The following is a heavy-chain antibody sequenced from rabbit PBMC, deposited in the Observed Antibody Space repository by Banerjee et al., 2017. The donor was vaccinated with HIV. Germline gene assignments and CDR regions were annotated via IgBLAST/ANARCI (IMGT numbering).Heavy chain of an antibody. D-gene: IGHD4-1*01. Sequence: QEQLVESGGGLVQPGGSLKLSCKASGFDFSSYGVSWVRQAPGKGLEWIGYIDPVFGSTYYASWVNGRFTISSHNAQNTLYLQLNSLTAADTATYFCVRGHIVVAGRSNLWGPGTLVTVS. V-gene: IGHV1S47*01. CDR2: IDPVFGST. CDR1: GFDFSSYG. J-gene: IGHJ4*01. CDR3: VRGHIVVAGRSNL.